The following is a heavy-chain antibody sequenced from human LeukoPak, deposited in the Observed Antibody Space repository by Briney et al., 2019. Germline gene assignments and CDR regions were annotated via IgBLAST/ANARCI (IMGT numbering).Heavy chain of an antibody. J-gene: IGHJ4*02. V-gene: IGHV1-18*01. CDR2: ISAYNGNT. CDR1: GYTFTIYG. Sequence: ASVKVSCKASGYTFTIYGISWVRQAPGQGLEWMGWISAYNGNTNYAQKFQGRVTMTTDTSTSTAYMELRSLRSDDTAVYYCARDLYRYSSGSSSDDYWGQGTLVTVSS. D-gene: IGHD6-19*01. CDR3: ARDLYRYSSGSSSDDY.